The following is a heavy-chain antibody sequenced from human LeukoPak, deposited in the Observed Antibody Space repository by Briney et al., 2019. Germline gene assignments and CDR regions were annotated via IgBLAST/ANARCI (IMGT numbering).Heavy chain of an antibody. Sequence: ASVKVSCKTSGYTFTGYYMHWMRQAPGQGREWMGRIGPNSGGTNYAQNFQGRVTVTRDTAISTAYMELTRLRSHDTAIYYCARVGSSSWYSFDYWGQGTLVTVSS. V-gene: IGHV1-2*06. J-gene: IGHJ4*02. D-gene: IGHD6-13*01. CDR2: IGPNSGGT. CDR1: GYTFTGYY. CDR3: ARVGSSSWYSFDY.